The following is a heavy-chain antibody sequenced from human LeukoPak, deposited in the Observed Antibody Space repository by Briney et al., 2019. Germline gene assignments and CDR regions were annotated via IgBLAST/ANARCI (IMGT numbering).Heavy chain of an antibody. D-gene: IGHD6-19*01. CDR1: GFTFSSYA. J-gene: IGHJ4*02. V-gene: IGHV3-30*04. Sequence: SLRLSCAASGFTFSSYAMHWVRQAPGKGLEWVAVISYDGSNKYYADSVKGRFTISRDNSKNTLYLQMNSLRAEDTAVYYCARDRGYSSGWTANLFDYWGQGTLVTVSS. CDR2: ISYDGSNK. CDR3: ARDRGYSSGWTANLFDY.